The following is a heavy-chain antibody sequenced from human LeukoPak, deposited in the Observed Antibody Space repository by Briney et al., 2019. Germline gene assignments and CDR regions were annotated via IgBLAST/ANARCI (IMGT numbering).Heavy chain of an antibody. CDR3: ARGRSSWRTKFNWFDP. V-gene: IGHV1-8*01. J-gene: IGHJ5*02. CDR2: MNPNSGNT. D-gene: IGHD6-13*01. Sequence: ASVKVSCKASGYTFTSYDINWVRQATGQGLEWMGWMNPNSGNTGYAQKFQGRVTMTRNTSISTAYMELSSLRSEDTAVYCCARGRSSWRTKFNWFDPWGQGTLVTVSS. CDR1: GYTFTSYD.